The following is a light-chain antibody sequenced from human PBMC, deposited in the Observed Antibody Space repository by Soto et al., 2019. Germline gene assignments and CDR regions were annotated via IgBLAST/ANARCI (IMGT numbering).Light chain of an antibody. CDR2: GAA. J-gene: IGKJ3*01. V-gene: IGKV1-33*01. Sequence: EIEMTQSPSSLSASVGERVTISCKASQDVSSNLSWYQQKPGKAPRLLIYGAATLQTGVPSRFSGGGSGTHFALTISSLQSEDIAIYYCQHYNNLPLTFGRGTKVEIK. CDR1: QDVSSN. CDR3: QHYNNLPLT.